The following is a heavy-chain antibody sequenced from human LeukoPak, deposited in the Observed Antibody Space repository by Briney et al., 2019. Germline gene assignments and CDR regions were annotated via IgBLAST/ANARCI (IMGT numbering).Heavy chain of an antibody. CDR3: AKDREPTYYYDSSGYYLFDY. J-gene: IGHJ4*02. D-gene: IGHD3-22*01. CDR2: ISGSGGST. V-gene: IGHV3-23*01. CDR1: GFTFSSYA. Sequence: GGSLRLSCAASGFTFSSYAMSWVRQAPGAGLEWVSAISGSGGSTYYADSVKGRLTISRDNSKNTLYLQMNSLRAEDTAVYYCAKDREPTYYYDSSGYYLFDYWGQGTLVTVSS.